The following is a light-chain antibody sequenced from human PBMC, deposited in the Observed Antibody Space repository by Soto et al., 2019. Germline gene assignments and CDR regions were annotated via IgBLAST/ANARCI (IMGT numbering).Light chain of an antibody. CDR2: SNN. CDR1: SSNTGAGYD. Sequence: QLVLTQPPSVSGAPGQRVTISCTGSSSNTGAGYDVHWYQQFPGTAPKLLIYSNNNRPSGVPDRFSGSKSGTSASLAITGIQPEDEADYYCQSYDGSLRGTIFGGGTKVTVL. CDR3: QSYDGSLRGTI. V-gene: IGLV1-40*01. J-gene: IGLJ2*01.